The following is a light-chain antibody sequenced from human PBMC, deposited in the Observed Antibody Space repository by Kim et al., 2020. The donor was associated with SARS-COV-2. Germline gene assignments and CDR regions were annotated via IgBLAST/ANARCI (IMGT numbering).Light chain of an antibody. V-gene: IGKV1-5*03. CDR1: QSVNTW. CDR3: QQYYIYWT. J-gene: IGKJ1*01. CDR2: RAS. Sequence: DIQMTQSPSTLSASIGDRVTITCRASQSVNTWLAWYQQKLGKAPKLLIYRASSLESGVPSRFSGSGSGTHFTLTTNSLQPEDFATYYCQQYYIYWTFGQGTKVDIK.